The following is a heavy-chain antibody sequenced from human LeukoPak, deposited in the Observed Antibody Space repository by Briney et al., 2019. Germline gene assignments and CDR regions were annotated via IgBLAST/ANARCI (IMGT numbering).Heavy chain of an antibody. CDR1: GFTISSHA. D-gene: IGHD1-1*01. CDR2: RRGCGSIT. CDR3: AVLNWNDRLAGGD. Sequence: PGGSLRLSCTASGFTISSHAISWVRLAPPPGQGLVSSRRGCGSITYYSDSVNGRFTISRDNSKNTLYLQMISPRAEDTAVYYCAVLNWNDRLAGGDWGQGTLVTVSS. V-gene: IGHV3-23*01. J-gene: IGHJ4*02.